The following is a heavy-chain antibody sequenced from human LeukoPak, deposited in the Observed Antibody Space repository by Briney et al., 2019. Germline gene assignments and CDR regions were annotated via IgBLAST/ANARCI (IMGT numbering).Heavy chain of an antibody. CDR1: GFTFSSYE. Sequence: PGGSPRLSCAASGFTFSSYEMNWVRQAPGKGLEWVSYISSSGSSIYYADSVKGRFTISRDNAKNSLYLQMGSLRAEDTAVYYCARDYSSSWTGRYYYYMDVWGRGTTVTVSS. V-gene: IGHV3-48*03. J-gene: IGHJ6*03. CDR2: ISSSGSSI. D-gene: IGHD6-13*01. CDR3: ARDYSSSWTGRYYYYMDV.